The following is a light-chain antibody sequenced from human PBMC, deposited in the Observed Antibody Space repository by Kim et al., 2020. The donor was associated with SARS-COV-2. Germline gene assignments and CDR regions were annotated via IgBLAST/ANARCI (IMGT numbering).Light chain of an antibody. J-gene: IGKJ1*01. CDR1: QSVLTSSNNKSY. V-gene: IGKV4-1*01. CDR2: WAS. Sequence: ASINCKSSQSVLTSSNNKSYLAWYQQRPGQPPKLLIHWASTRDSGVPDRFSASGSGTDFTLTVSSLQAEDVAVYYCQQYYSTPQTFGQGTKVDIK. CDR3: QQYYSTPQT.